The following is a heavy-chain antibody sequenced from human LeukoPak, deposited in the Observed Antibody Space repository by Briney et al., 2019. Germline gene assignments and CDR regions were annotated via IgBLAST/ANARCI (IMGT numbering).Heavy chain of an antibody. Sequence: GGSLRLSCATSGSTFSSYSMNWVRQAPGKGLEWVSAISGSGGSTYYADSVKGRFTISRDNSKNTLYLQMNSLRAEDTAVYYCAKDLILWFGELLDAFDIWGQGTMVTVSS. J-gene: IGHJ3*02. CDR2: ISGSGGST. D-gene: IGHD3-10*01. CDR3: AKDLILWFGELLDAFDI. V-gene: IGHV3-23*01. CDR1: GSTFSSYS.